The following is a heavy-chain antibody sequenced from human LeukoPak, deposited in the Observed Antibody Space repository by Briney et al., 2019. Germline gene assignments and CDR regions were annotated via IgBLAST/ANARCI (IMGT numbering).Heavy chain of an antibody. D-gene: IGHD3-22*01. CDR3: AMSYDSSGYDAFDI. J-gene: IGHJ3*02. CDR2: IYTDGST. CDR1: GFTVSSNY. Sequence: GGSLRLSCSASGFTVSSNYMTWVRQAPGKGLEWVSLIYTDGSTYYADSVKGRFTISRDNSKNTLYLQMNSLRAGDTAVYYCAMSYDSSGYDAFDIWGQGTMVTVSS. V-gene: IGHV3-66*01.